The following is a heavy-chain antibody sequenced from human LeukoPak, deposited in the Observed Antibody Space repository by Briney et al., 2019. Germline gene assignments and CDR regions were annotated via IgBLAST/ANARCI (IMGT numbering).Heavy chain of an antibody. D-gene: IGHD4-17*01. CDR1: GFSVSNYY. V-gene: IGHV3-66*03. Sequence: GGSLRLSCAGSGFSVSNYYMSWVRQAPGRGLERVSLIRDSGETFYADSVKGRFTISRDNSKNTMYLQMNRLRVEDTAVYFCARDRAVTQDWVEFDPWGQGTLVTVSS. CDR3: ARDRAVTQDWVEFDP. J-gene: IGHJ5*02. CDR2: IRDSGET.